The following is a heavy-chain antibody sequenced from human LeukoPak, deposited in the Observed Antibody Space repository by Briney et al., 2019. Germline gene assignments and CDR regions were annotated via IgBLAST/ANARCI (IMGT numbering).Heavy chain of an antibody. Sequence: GGSLRLSCAASGFTFYSYGMNWVRQAPGKGLEWVSYISSSSSTIYYADSVKGRFTISRDNAKNSLYLQMNSLRDEDTAVYYCAFVPWTTVTTIDYWGQGTLVTVSS. V-gene: IGHV3-48*02. CDR1: GFTFYSYG. D-gene: IGHD4-17*01. CDR2: ISSSSSTI. J-gene: IGHJ4*02. CDR3: AFVPWTTVTTIDY.